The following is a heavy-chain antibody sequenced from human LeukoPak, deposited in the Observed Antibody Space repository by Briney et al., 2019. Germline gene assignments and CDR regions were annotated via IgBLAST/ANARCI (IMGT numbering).Heavy chain of an antibody. Sequence: GSLRLSCAASGFTFRNFWMSWVCQAPGRGLEWVANIHPEGNEKYHVESVKGRFTISRDNPKSSLFLQMNGPSVEDTAVYYCARGDAVSGDHWGQGTLVTVSS. J-gene: IGHJ4*02. CDR1: GFTFRNFW. CDR3: ARGDAVSGDH. V-gene: IGHV3-7*04. CDR2: IHPEGNEK. D-gene: IGHD3-16*01.